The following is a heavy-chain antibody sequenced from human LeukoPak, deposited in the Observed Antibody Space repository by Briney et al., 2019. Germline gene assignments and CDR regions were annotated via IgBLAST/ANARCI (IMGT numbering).Heavy chain of an antibody. CDR3: ARANFLYCSSTTCLFDY. J-gene: IGHJ4*02. D-gene: IGHD2-2*01. CDR1: GYTFTDYY. V-gene: IGHV1-2*02. CDR2: INPNDGDT. Sequence: ASVKVSCKASGYTFTDYYMHWVRQAPGQGFEWMGWINPNDGDTNYAQKFQGRVTMTRDTSISTAHMEVSRLRSDDTAVYYCARANFLYCSSTTCLFDYWGQGTLLPS.